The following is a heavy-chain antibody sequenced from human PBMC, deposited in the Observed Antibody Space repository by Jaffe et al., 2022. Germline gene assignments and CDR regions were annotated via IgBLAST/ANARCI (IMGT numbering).Heavy chain of an antibody. Sequence: QVQLVQSGAEVKKPGASVKVSCKASGYTFTSYGISWVRQAPGQGLEWMGWISAYNGNTNYAQKLQGRVTMTTDTSTSTAYMELRSLRSDDTAVYYCARVSWRIYDFWSGYYPYYFDYWGQGTLVTVSS. CDR2: ISAYNGNT. CDR3: ARVSWRIYDFWSGYYPYYFDY. J-gene: IGHJ4*02. V-gene: IGHV1-18*01. D-gene: IGHD3-3*01. CDR1: GYTFTSYG.